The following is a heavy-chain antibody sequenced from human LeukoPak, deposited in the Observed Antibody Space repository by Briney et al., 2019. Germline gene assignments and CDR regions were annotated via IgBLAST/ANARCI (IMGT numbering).Heavy chain of an antibody. D-gene: IGHD2-15*01. Sequence: GGSLRLSCAASGFTFSSYAMSWVRQAPGKGLEWVSAISGSGGSTYYADSVKGRFTISRDNSKNTLYLQMNSLRAEDTAVYYCARKLVAHLYYYGMDVWGQGTLVTVSS. CDR3: ARKLVAHLYYYGMDV. CDR2: ISGSGGST. CDR1: GFTFSSYA. J-gene: IGHJ6*02. V-gene: IGHV3-23*01.